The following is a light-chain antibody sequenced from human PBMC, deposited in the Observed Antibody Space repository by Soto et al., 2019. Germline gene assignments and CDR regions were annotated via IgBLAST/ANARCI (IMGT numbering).Light chain of an antibody. Sequence: QSALTQPASVSGSPGQTITISCTGTNSDVGGYNYVSWYQQHPGKAPKLMIYEVSDRPSGVSNRFSGSKSGNTASLTISGIRAEDEADYYCSSFRGTSSDHVVFGGGTKLTVL. CDR3: SSFRGTSSDHVV. CDR2: EVS. V-gene: IGLV2-14*01. J-gene: IGLJ2*01. CDR1: NSDVGGYNY.